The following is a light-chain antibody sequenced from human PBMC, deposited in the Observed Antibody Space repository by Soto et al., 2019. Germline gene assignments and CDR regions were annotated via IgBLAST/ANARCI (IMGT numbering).Light chain of an antibody. CDR3: QQYGTSPFT. V-gene: IGKV3-20*01. J-gene: IGKJ5*01. Sequence: EIVLTQSPGTLSLSPAERAXLXXXXSEHVPSTSLAWYQQNPGQAPRLLIHTASSRATGIPDRLSGSGYGTDFTLTISGLEPEDFAVYHCQQYGTSPFTFGQGTRLEIK. CDR2: TAS. CDR1: EHVPSTS.